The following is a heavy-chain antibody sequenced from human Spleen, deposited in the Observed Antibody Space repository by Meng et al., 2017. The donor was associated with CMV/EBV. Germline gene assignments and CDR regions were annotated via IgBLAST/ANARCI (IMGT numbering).Heavy chain of an antibody. CDR1: GYSFTTYW. D-gene: IGHD1-26*01. J-gene: IGHJ4*02. V-gene: IGHV5-51*01. Sequence: KVSCKGSGYSFTTYWIGWVRQMPGKGLEWMGIIYPGDSDTRYSPSFQGQVTISVDKSISTAYLQWSSLKASDTAMYYCARMGDSGIYYGDYWGQGTLVTVSS. CDR3: ARMGDSGIYYGDY. CDR2: IYPGDSDT.